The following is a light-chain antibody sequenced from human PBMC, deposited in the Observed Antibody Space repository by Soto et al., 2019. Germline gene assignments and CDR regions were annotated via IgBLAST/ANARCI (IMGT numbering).Light chain of an antibody. V-gene: IGKV3-20*01. Sequence: VLSQSPAILSLSPGERATLSCRASQSVPSTYFAWYQQKAGQPPRLLISGTSKRATGTPDRFSGSGSGTDFTLTISRLEPEDFSVYFCQQFGNSPWTLGQGTKVDIK. CDR2: GTS. CDR1: QSVPSTY. J-gene: IGKJ1*01. CDR3: QQFGNSPWT.